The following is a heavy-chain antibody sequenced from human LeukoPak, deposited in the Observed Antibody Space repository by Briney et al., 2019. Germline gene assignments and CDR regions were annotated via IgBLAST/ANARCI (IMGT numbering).Heavy chain of an antibody. D-gene: IGHD1-26*01. CDR1: GGSISSYY. V-gene: IGHV4-59*08. CDR2: IYYSGRT. J-gene: IGHJ4*02. CDR3: ASSSGSYWDYFDY. Sequence: PSETLSLTCTVSGGSISSYYWSWIRQPPGKGLEWIGYIYYSGRTNYNPSLKSRVTISVDTSKNQFSLKLSSVTAADTAVYYCASSSGSYWDYFDYWGQGTLVTVSS.